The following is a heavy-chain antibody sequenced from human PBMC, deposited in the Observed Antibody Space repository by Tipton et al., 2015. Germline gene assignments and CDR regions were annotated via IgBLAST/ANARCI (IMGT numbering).Heavy chain of an antibody. CDR2: IFYTGST. CDR3: ARDGSNSNSFDS. CDR1: GGAITSDGFY. Sequence: TLSLTCTVSGGAITSDGFYWSWIRQHPGRGLEWIGYIFYTGSTYYNPSLTSRATLSVDTSKNQFSLKLSSVTAADTAVYYCARDGSNSNSFDSWGQGTLVTVSS. J-gene: IGHJ4*02. D-gene: IGHD5-24*01. V-gene: IGHV4-31*03.